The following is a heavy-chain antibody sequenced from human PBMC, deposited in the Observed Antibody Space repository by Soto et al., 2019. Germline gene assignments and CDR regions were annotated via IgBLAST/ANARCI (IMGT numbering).Heavy chain of an antibody. V-gene: IGHV4-38-2*01. D-gene: IGHD6-6*01. J-gene: IGHJ6*02. CDR2: MYHSGIN. CDR3: ARSMYSTSAQLYYGMDV. CDR1: GYSIRSGYF. Sequence: SETLSLTCAVSGYSIRSGYFWGWIRQPPGKGLGWIGSMYHSGINYYNLSLKSRATISVDTSKNQLSLKLSSATAADTAVYYCARSMYSTSAQLYYGMDVWGQGTTVTVSS.